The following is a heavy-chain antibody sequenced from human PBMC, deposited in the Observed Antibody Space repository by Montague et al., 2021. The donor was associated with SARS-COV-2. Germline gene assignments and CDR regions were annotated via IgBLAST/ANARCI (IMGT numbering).Heavy chain of an antibody. Sequence: TLSLTCTVSGGSIRSDGFYWNWIRQPAGKGLEWIGRIDASGTTNYKPSLKSRVIISLDRSKNQFSLKLRSVIAADTAVYYCARSAFRYFDRPGMDVWGQGTTVTVSS. V-gene: IGHV4-61*02. J-gene: IGHJ6*02. CDR2: IDASGTT. CDR1: GGSIRSDGFY. D-gene: IGHD3-9*01. CDR3: ARSAFRYFDRPGMDV.